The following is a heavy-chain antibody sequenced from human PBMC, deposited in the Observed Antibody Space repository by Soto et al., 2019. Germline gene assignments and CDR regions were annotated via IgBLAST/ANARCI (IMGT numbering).Heavy chain of an antibody. J-gene: IGHJ4*02. V-gene: IGHV3-30-3*01. D-gene: IGHD5-12*01. CDR2: ISYDGSNK. Sequence: GGSLRLSCAASGFTFSSYAMHWVRQAPGKGLEWVAVISYDGSNKYYADSVKGRFTISRDNAKNSLYLQMNSLRAEDTAVYYCARGTRRDGYNYVYYWGQGTLVTVSS. CDR3: ARGTRRDGYNYVYY. CDR1: GFTFSSYA.